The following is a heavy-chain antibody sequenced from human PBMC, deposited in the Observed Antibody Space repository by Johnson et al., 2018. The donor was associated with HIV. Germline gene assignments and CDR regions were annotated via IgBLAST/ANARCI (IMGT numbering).Heavy chain of an antibody. J-gene: IGHJ3*02. V-gene: IGHV3-15*01. D-gene: IGHD3-22*01. CDR2: IKSKTDGGTT. Sequence: VQLVESGGGLVKPGGSLRLSCAASGFTFSNAWMSWVRKAPGKGLEWVGRIKSKTDGGTTDYAAPVKGRFTISRDDSKNTLYLQMNSLKTEDTAVYYCTSERGRYYDSSNDAFDIWGQGTMVTVSS. CDR3: TSERGRYYDSSNDAFDI. CDR1: GFTFSNAW.